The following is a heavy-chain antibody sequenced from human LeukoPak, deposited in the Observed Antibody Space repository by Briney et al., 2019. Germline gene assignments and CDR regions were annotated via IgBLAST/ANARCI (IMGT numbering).Heavy chain of an antibody. J-gene: IGHJ6*03. CDR2: IKQDGSEK. CDR1: GFTFSSYW. V-gene: IGHV3-7*01. Sequence: GGSLRLSCAASGFTFSSYWMSWVRQAPGKGLEWVANIKQDGSEKYYVDSVKGRFTISRDNAKNSLYLQMNSLRAEDTAVYYCARLRTGWGYTDHYYYYMDVWGKGTTVTVSS. D-gene: IGHD5-18*01. CDR3: ARLRTGWGYTDHYYYYMDV.